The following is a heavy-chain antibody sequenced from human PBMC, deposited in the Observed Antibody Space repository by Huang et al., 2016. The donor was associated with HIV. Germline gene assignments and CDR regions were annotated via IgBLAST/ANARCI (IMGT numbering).Heavy chain of an antibody. CDR1: GFTFSNYA. V-gene: IGHV3-30*04. J-gene: IGHJ6*03. Sequence: QVQLVESGGGVVQPGRSLRLSCAASGFTFSNYAMHWVRQAPGKGLGWVEVISYEGRNKYYTDSVKGRFTISRDNSKNALYLQMNSLRAEDTAVYYCARRAVAGIYYYYYMDVWGKGTTVTVSS. D-gene: IGHD6-19*01. CDR2: ISYEGRNK. CDR3: ARRAVAGIYYYYYMDV.